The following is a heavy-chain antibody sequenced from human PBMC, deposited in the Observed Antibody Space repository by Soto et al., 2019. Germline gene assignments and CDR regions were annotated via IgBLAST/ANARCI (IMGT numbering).Heavy chain of an antibody. V-gene: IGHV3-7*01. D-gene: IGHD3-10*01. J-gene: IGHJ5*01. Sequence: EVQVVESGGGLVQPGGSLRLSCVASGFTFSTYWMTWVRQAPGKGLEWVANIKQGGSETHCVDSVKGRFTISRDNAKNTLYLQWNGLRAEDTAVYYCARATFGGYDSWGQGTLVTVSS. CDR1: GFTFSTYW. CDR3: ARATFGGYDS. CDR2: IKQGGSET.